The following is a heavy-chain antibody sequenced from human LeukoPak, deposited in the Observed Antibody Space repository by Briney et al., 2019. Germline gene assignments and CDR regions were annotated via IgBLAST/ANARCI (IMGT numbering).Heavy chain of an antibody. Sequence: ASVKVSCKASGGTFSSYAISWVRQAPGQGLEWMGGIIPIFGTANYAQKFQGRVTITTDESTSTAHMELSSLRSEDTAVYYCARDNSYCSSTSCKQGDAFDIWGQGTMVTVSS. CDR2: IIPIFGTA. CDR3: ARDNSYCSSTSCKQGDAFDI. D-gene: IGHD2-2*01. V-gene: IGHV1-69*05. J-gene: IGHJ3*02. CDR1: GGTFSSYA.